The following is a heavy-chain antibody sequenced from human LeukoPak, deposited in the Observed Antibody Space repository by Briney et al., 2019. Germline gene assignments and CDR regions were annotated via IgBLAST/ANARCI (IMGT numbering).Heavy chain of an antibody. CDR2: IYYSGST. D-gene: IGHD3-22*01. V-gene: IGHV4-34*01. CDR1: GGSFSGYY. J-gene: IGHJ3*02. CDR3: ARVTDYYDSSGYQTPAFDI. Sequence: SETLSLTCAVYGGSFSGYYWGWIRQPPGKGLEWIGSIYYSGSTYYNPSLESRVTISVDTSKNQFSLKLSSVTAADTAVYYCARVTDYYDSSGYQTPAFDIWGQGTMVTVSS.